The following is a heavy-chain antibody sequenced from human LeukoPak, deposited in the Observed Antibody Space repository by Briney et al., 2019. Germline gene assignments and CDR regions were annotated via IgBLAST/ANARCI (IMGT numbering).Heavy chain of an antibody. CDR3: ARDLPQIEY. CDR1: GFSFDDYD. CDR2: INWNGGST. V-gene: IGHV3-20*04. Sequence: PGGSLRLCCAASGFSFDDYDMNWVRQAPGKGLEWVSGINWNGGSTGYADPVKGRFTISRDNAKNSLYLQMNSLRAEDTALYYCARDLPQIEYWGQGTLVTVSS. J-gene: IGHJ4*02. D-gene: IGHD3-22*01.